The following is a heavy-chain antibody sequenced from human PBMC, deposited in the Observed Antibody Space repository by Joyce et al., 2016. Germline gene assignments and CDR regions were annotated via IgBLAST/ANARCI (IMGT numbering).Heavy chain of an antibody. V-gene: IGHV3-74*01. CDR3: VRGISARPGGPNWFDP. Sequence: EVQLVESGGDLVQPGGSLRLSCAASGFSFSGYWIHWVRQAPGKGLVWVSRINTDGSSTRYADSVKGRFTSSRDNAKNTLYLQMNSLRAEDTAVYYCVRGISARPGGPNWFDPWGQGTLVTVSS. J-gene: IGHJ5*02. D-gene: IGHD6-6*01. CDR1: GFSFSGYW. CDR2: INTDGSST.